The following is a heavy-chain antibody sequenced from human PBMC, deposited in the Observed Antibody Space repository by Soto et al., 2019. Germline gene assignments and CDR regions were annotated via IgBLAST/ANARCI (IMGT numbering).Heavy chain of an antibody. J-gene: IGHJ6*02. CDR3: ARPSVTNYYYYGMDV. Sequence: AETLSLTCTVSGGSISSSSDYWGWIRQPPGKGLEWIGSIYYSGSTYYNPSLKSRVTISVDTSKNQFSLKLSSVTAADTAVYYCARPSVTNYYYYGMDVWGQGTTVTVSS. CDR1: GGSISSSSDY. CDR2: IYYSGST. V-gene: IGHV4-39*01. D-gene: IGHD4-4*01.